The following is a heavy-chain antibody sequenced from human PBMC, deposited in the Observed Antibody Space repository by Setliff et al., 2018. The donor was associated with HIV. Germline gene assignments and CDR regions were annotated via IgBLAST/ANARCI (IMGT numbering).Heavy chain of an antibody. CDR2: FIPMFGAT. CDR1: GGTFSRSV. V-gene: IGHV1-69*06. D-gene: IGHD3-3*01. CDR3: ARELKGAYDSWSSSDPPYYFDN. Sequence: SVKVSCKASGGTFSRSVFSWVRQAPGQGLQWMGRFIPMFGATKYAQGFQSRVTITADRSTSTVHMELRSLRSEDTAVYYCARELKGAYDSWSSSDPPYYFDNWGQGTLVTVSS. J-gene: IGHJ4*02.